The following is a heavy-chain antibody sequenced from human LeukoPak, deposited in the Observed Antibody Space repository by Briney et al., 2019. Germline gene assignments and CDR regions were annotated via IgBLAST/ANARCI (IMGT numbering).Heavy chain of an antibody. D-gene: IGHD2-15*01. CDR1: GFTFSSYA. CDR2: ISGSGGNT. Sequence: GGSLRLSCAASGFTFSSYAMSWVRQAPGKGLEWVSAISGSGGNTYYADSVKGRFTISIDNSQNTLYLQMNSLRAEDTAVYYCAKQRSEVVVAATNYWGQGTLVTVSS. CDR3: AKQRSEVVVAATNY. J-gene: IGHJ4*02. V-gene: IGHV3-23*01.